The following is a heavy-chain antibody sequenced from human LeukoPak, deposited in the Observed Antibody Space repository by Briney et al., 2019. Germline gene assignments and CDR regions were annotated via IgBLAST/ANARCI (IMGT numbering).Heavy chain of an antibody. CDR3: ARGSIVLMVYANY. V-gene: IGHV3-9*01. CDR1: GFTFDDYA. Sequence: GGSLRLSCAASGFTFDDYAMHWVRQAPGKGLEWVSGISWNSGSIGYADSVKGRFTISRDNAKNSLYLQMNSLRAEDTAVYYCARGSIVLMVYANYWGQGTLVTVSS. D-gene: IGHD2-8*01. J-gene: IGHJ4*02. CDR2: ISWNSGSI.